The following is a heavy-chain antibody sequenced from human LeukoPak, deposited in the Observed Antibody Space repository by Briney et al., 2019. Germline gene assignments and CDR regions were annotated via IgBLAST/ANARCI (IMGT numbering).Heavy chain of an antibody. CDR2: INHSGST. J-gene: IGHJ5*02. V-gene: IGHV4-34*01. D-gene: IGHD3-22*01. Sequence: PSETLSLTCAVYGGPFNGYYWSWIRQPPGKGLEWIGEINHSGSTNYNPSLKSRVTISVDTSKNQLSLKLSSVTAADTAVYYCARGTRGGWYYDSSGYYYRGNWFDPWGQGTLVTVSS. CDR3: ARGTRGGWYYDSSGYYYRGNWFDP. CDR1: GGPFNGYY.